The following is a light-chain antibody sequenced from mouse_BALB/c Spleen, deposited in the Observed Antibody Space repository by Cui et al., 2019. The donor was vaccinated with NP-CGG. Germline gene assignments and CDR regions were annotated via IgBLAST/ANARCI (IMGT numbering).Light chain of an antibody. Sequence: QAVVTQESALTTSPGETVTLTCRSSTGAVTISNYANWFQEKPDHLFTGLIGGTNNRVPGIPARFSGSLIGDKAALTITGAQTEDEAIYFCALWYSNHWVFGGGTKLTVL. CDR2: GTN. CDR3: ALWYSNHWV. CDR1: TGAVTISNY. J-gene: IGLJ1*01. V-gene: IGLV1*01.